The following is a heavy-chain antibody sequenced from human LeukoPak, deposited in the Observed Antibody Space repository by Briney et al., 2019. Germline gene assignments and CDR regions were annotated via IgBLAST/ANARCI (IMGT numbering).Heavy chain of an antibody. CDR3: ARGPTISETGYFDF. Sequence: SETLSLTCAVYGESFSAYYWSWIRQSPGKGLEWIAEINHRGDTNYNPSVKSRVTISIDTSKNQFSLKVRSLTAAYTAVYYCARGPTISETGYFDFWGQGTLVTVSS. D-gene: IGHD1-1*01. CDR2: INHRGDT. V-gene: IGHV4-34*01. CDR1: GESFSAYY. J-gene: IGHJ4*03.